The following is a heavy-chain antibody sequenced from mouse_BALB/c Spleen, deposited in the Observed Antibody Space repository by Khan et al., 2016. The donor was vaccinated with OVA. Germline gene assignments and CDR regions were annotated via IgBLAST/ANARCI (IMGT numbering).Heavy chain of an antibody. J-gene: IGHJ3*01. Sequence: QVQLKESGPGLVQPSQSLSITCTVSGFSLTNYSVHWVRQSPGKGLEWLGVIWSAGSTDYNAAFISRLTIRKDNSRSHVFFIMNSLQPNDTAIYYCARRGYDYGRGALFAYWGQGTLVTVSA. D-gene: IGHD2-4*01. CDR1: GFSLTNYS. V-gene: IGHV2-2*02. CDR3: ARRGYDYGRGALFAY. CDR2: IWSAGST.